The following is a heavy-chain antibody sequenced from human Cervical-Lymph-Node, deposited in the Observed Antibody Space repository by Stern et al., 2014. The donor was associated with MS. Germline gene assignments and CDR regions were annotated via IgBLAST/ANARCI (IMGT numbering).Heavy chain of an antibody. J-gene: IGHJ4*02. V-gene: IGHV2-70*01. CDR1: GFSLSTSGMC. CDR3: ARTRVWEGHYFDY. Sequence: QINLKESGPALVKPTQTLTLTCTFSGFSLSTSGMCVSWIRQPPGKALEWLALIYWDDDKFYRTSLKTTLNIYKDTSKNHVVLTMTNMDPVDTATYYCARTRVWEGHYFDYWGQGTLVTVSS. D-gene: IGHD1-26*01. CDR2: IYWDDDK.